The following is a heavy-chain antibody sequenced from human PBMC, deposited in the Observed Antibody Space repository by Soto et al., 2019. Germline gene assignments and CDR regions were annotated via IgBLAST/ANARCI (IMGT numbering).Heavy chain of an antibody. V-gene: IGHV3-23*01. CDR2: ISGSGDGT. Sequence: EVQLLESGGGLVQPGGSLRLSCAASGFTFSSYAMSWVRQAPGKGLEWVSGISGSGDGTSYADSVKGRFTISRDNSKNTLYLQMNSLRAEDTAVYHCAKRDYGSGSDPQAFNHWGQGNLVTVSS. CDR1: GFTFSSYA. J-gene: IGHJ4*02. D-gene: IGHD3-10*01. CDR3: AKRDYGSGSDPQAFNH.